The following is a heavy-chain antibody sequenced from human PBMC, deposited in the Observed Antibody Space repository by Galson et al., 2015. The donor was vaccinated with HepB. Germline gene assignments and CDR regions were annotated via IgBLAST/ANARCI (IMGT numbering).Heavy chain of an antibody. J-gene: IGHJ4*02. D-gene: IGHD3-10*01. CDR1: GFTFNYYA. CDR3: AKDLGIVRGVIGIFDY. CDR2: ISGSGGST. Sequence: SLRLSSAASGFTFNYYAMSWVRQAPGKGLEWVSSISGSGGSTYYADSVKGRFTISRDNSKNTLYLQMNSLRAEDTAVYFCAKDLGIVRGVIGIFDYWGQGTLVTVSS. V-gene: IGHV3-23*01.